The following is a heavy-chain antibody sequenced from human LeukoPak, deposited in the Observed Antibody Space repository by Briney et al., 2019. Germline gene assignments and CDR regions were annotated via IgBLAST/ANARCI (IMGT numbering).Heavy chain of an antibody. V-gene: IGHV4-34*01. CDR2: INHSGST. J-gene: IGHJ4*02. CDR1: GGSFSGYY. CDR3: ARGLSPRINMVRGVRPPFRGVFDY. D-gene: IGHD3-10*01. Sequence: SETLSLTCALYGGSFSGYYWSWIRQPPGKGLEWIGEINHSGSTNYNPSLKSRVTISVDTSKNQFSLKLSSVTAADTAVYYCARGLSPRINMVRGVRPPFRGVFDYWGQGTLVTVSS.